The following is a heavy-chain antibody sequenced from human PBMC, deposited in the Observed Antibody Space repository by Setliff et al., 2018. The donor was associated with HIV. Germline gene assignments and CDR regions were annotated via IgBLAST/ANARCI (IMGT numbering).Heavy chain of an antibody. CDR1: GGSISGSYY. Sequence: SETLSLTCAVSGGSISGSYYWAWIRQPPGKGLEWIGSTYFRGGTYNNPSLENRFSISIDTSENQISLKLYSVTAADTAIYYCGRHRVAARPSYFDPWGQGTRVTVSS. J-gene: IGHJ4*02. V-gene: IGHV4-39*01. CDR2: TYFRGGT. CDR3: GRHRVAARPSYFDP. D-gene: IGHD6-6*01.